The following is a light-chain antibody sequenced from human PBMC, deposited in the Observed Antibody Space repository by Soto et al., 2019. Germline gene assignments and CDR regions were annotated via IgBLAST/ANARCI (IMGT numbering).Light chain of an antibody. Sequence: LLTQSPGTLSLSPGERATLSCRASQTLSSSHLAWYQQKPGQSPRLLIYGTSNRATGIPDRFSGSGSGTDFTLTISRLEPEDFAVYYCQQYAMSRWTFGQGTKVDIK. J-gene: IGKJ1*01. V-gene: IGKV3-20*01. CDR3: QQYAMSRWT. CDR2: GTS. CDR1: QTLSSSH.